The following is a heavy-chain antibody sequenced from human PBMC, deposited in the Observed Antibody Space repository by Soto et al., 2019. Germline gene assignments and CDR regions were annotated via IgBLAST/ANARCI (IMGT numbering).Heavy chain of an antibody. CDR1: GFTFNEYY. J-gene: IGHJ4*02. D-gene: IGHD6-19*01. V-gene: IGHV3-11*06. CDR2: ISGTSSYT. CDR3: ARDQSIAVAGTGPLFDY. Sequence: QVQLVESGGGLVRPGGSLRLSCAASGFTFNEYYINWIRQAPGKGLEWVSYISGTSSYTNYADSVKGRFTISRDNAKNSLYLQMNSLRAEDTAIYFCARDQSIAVAGTGPLFDYWGQGTLVTVSS.